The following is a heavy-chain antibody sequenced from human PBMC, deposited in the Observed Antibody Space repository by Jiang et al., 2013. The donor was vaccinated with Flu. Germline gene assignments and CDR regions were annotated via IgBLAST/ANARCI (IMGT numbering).Heavy chain of an antibody. V-gene: IGHV4-59*11. D-gene: IGHD3-10*01. CDR3: AKNRASLDY. Sequence: SGPGLVKPSETLSLTCIVSGGSITSHYWSWIRQPPGGGLEWIGSFSYSGTTSYNPSLKSRVTISVDTSKNQFSLKLNSVTAADTAVYYCAKNRASLDYWGQGALVTVSS. CDR1: GGSITSHY. J-gene: IGHJ4*02. CDR2: FSYSGTT.